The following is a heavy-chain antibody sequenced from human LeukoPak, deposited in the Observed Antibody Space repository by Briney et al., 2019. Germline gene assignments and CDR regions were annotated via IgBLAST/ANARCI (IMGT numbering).Heavy chain of an antibody. V-gene: IGHV3-23*01. D-gene: IGHD6-13*01. Sequence: GGSLRLSCAASGFSFSSYAMSWVRQAPGKGLEWVSAISGSGGSTNYADSVKGRFTISRDNSKNTLYLQMNSLRAEDTAVYYCAKDNLLTIAAAEYYFDYWGQGTLVTVSS. CDR3: AKDNLLTIAAAEYYFDY. CDR2: ISGSGGST. CDR1: GFSFSSYA. J-gene: IGHJ4*02.